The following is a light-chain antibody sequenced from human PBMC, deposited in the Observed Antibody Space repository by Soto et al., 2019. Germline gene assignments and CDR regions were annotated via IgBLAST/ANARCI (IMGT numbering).Light chain of an antibody. Sequence: EIVLTQSPATLSLSPGERATLSCRASQSVSSYFAWYQQKPGQAPRPLIFDASNSATGIPARFSGSGSGTDFTLTISSLEPEDFAVYYCQQRSNWPPITFGQGTRLEIK. V-gene: IGKV3-11*01. CDR3: QQRSNWPPIT. J-gene: IGKJ5*01. CDR1: QSVSSY. CDR2: DAS.